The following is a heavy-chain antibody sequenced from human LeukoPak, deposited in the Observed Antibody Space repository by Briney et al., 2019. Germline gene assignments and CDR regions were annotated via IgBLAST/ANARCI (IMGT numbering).Heavy chain of an antibody. D-gene: IGHD6-13*01. V-gene: IGHV1-18*01. CDR3: ARDLRRGSSSWYVSGGDY. J-gene: IGHJ4*02. CDR1: GYTFTSYG. CDR2: ITAYNDNT. Sequence: ASVKVSCKASGYTFTSYGISWVRQAPGQGLEWMGWITAYNDNTYYAQKLQGRVTMTTDTSTRTAYMELRSLRSDDTAVHYCARDLRRGSSSWYVSGGDYWGQGTLVTVSS.